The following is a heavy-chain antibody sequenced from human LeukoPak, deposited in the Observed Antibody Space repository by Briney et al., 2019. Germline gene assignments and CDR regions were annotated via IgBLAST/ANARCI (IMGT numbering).Heavy chain of an antibody. J-gene: IGHJ6*02. CDR1: GDSVSSKSAA. CDR3: ARDYYYGMDV. V-gene: IGHV6-1*01. CDR2: TYYRSKWYN. Sequence: SQTLSLACAISGDSVSSKSAAWNWIRQSPSRGLGWLGRTYYRSKWYNDYAVSVESRITINPDTSKNQLSLQLNSVTPEDTAVYYCARDYYYGMDVWGQGTTVTVSS.